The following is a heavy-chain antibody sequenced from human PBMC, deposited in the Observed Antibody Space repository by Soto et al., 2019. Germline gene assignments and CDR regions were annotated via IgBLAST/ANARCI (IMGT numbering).Heavy chain of an antibody. J-gene: IGHJ5*02. D-gene: IGHD3-3*01. CDR3: TRQTDFWGGYYNWFDP. V-gene: IGHV3-73*01. Sequence: GGSLRLSCAASGFTFSGSAMHWVRQASGKGLEWVGRIRSKANSYATAYAASVKGRFTISRDDSKNTAYLQMNSLKTEDTAVYYCTRQTDFWGGYYNWFDPWGQGTLVTVSS. CDR2: IRSKANSYAT. CDR1: GFTFSGSA.